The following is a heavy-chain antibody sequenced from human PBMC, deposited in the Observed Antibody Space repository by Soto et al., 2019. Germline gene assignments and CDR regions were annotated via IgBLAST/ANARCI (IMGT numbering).Heavy chain of an antibody. J-gene: IGHJ4*02. CDR1: GFTFSSYG. V-gene: IGHV3-30*03. CDR3: GRVGLTTVTTSGVDF. D-gene: IGHD4-17*01. Sequence: QVQLVESGGGVVQPGRSLRLSCAASGFTFSSYGMHWVRQAPGKGLEWVAVISYDGSNKYYADSVKGRFTISRDNSKNTLYLQMNSLRVADTAVYYCGRVGLTTVTTSGVDFWGQGTLVSVSS. CDR2: ISYDGSNK.